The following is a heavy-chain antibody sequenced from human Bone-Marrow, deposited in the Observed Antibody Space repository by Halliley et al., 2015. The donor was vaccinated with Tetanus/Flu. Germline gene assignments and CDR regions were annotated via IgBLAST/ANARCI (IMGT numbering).Heavy chain of an antibody. J-gene: IGHJ3*02. CDR2: IYPGDSDT. CDR1: GYSFTSYW. V-gene: IGHV5-51*03. CDR3: ATLRDYYDSSGPGGAFDI. D-gene: IGHD3-22*01. Sequence: QLVQSGAEVKKPGESLKISCKGSGYSFTSYWIGWVRQMPGKGLEWMGIIYPGDSDTRYSPSFQGQVTISADKSISTAYLQWSSLKASDTAMYYCATLRDYYDSSGPGGAFDIWGQGTMVTVSS.